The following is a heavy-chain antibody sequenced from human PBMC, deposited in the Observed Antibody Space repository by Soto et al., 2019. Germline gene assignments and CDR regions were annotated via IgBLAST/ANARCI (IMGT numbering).Heavy chain of an antibody. D-gene: IGHD2-15*01. CDR1: GFTVSSHA. CDR3: APHVSCSGGSCQYDAFAI. Sequence: EVQVLESGGGLVQPGGSLRLSCEGSGFTVSSHAMTWIRQAPGKGPEWVSTITADGGTYYADSVKGRFAMSRDTSESTLYLQMNRLGAEDTAAYYCAPHVSCSGGSCQYDAFAIRGQGTIVTVSS. J-gene: IGHJ3*02. V-gene: IGHV3-23*01. CDR2: ITADGGT.